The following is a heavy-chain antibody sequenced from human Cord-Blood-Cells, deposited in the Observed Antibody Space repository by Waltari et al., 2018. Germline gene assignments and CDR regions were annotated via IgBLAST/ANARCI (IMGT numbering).Heavy chain of an antibody. J-gene: IGHJ4*02. CDR3: ARQRYSNYFDY. V-gene: IGHV1-69*06. CDR1: AGTFGSYA. D-gene: IGHD4-4*01. Sequence: QVQLVQAGAEGKQPGSSVYVSCMASAGTFGSYALRCVRQAPGQGLEWMGGINPIFGTANYAQKFQGRVTITADKSKSTAYMELSSLRSEDTAVYYCARQRYSNYFDYWGQGTLVTVSS. CDR2: INPIFGTA.